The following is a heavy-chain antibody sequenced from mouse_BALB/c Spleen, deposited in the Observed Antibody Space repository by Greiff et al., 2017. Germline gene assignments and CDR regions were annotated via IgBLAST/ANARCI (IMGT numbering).Heavy chain of an antibody. Sequence: VKLMESGPGLVQPSQSLSITCTDSGFSLTSYGVHWVRQSPGKGLEWLGVIWSGGSTDYNAAFISRLSISKDNSKSQVFFKMNSLQANDTAIYYCARKGWDGFDYWGQGTTLTVS. CDR2: IWSGGST. CDR3: ARKGWDGFDY. V-gene: IGHV2-2*02. D-gene: IGHD4-1*01. J-gene: IGHJ2*01. CDR1: GFSLTSYG.